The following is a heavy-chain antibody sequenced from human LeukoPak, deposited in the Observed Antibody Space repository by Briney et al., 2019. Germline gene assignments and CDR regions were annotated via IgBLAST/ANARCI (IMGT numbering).Heavy chain of an antibody. V-gene: IGHV3-9*01. J-gene: IGHJ4*02. D-gene: IGHD3-22*01. Sequence: PGGSLRLSCAASGFTFDDHGMHWVRQAPGKGLEWVSGISWSSGIIGYADSVKGRFTISRDNAKNSLYLQMDSLRAEDTALYYCAKDAFYYDSSGGIDYWGQGTLVTVSS. CDR2: ISWSSGII. CDR3: AKDAFYYDSSGGIDY. CDR1: GFTFDDHG.